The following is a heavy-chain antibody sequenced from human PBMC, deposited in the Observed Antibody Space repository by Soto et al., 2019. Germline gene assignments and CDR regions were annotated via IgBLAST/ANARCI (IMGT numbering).Heavy chain of an antibody. CDR2: INPIVSMS. D-gene: IGHD3-10*01. CDR3: AASYGSGYRAFDY. Sequence: QVQLVQSGTEVKKPGSSVKVSCKASGDTFSFYTINWVRQAPGLGLEWVGRINPIVSMSNYAQKFQGRVSMPAEQSTSTAYMELRSLRSDDTAMYFCAASYGSGYRAFDYWGQGALVIVSS. V-gene: IGHV1-69*02. J-gene: IGHJ4*02. CDR1: GDTFSFYT.